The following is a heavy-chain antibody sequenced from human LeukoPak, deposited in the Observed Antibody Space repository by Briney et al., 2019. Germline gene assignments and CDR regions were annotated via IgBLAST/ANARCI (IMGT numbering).Heavy chain of an antibody. CDR3: AKASAMIVVVSKHFDY. D-gene: IGHD3-22*01. V-gene: IGHV3-23*01. J-gene: IGHJ4*02. CDR1: GYTFSSYA. CDR2: ISGSGGST. Sequence: SCKASGYTFSSYAMSWVRQAPGKGLEWVSAISGSGGSTYYADSVKGRFTISRDNSKNTLYLQMNSLRAEDTAVYYCAKASAMIVVVSKHFDYWGQGTLVTVSS.